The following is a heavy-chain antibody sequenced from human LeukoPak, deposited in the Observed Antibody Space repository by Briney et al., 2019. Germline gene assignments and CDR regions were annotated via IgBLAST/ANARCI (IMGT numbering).Heavy chain of an antibody. CDR1: GFTFSSYG. D-gene: IGHD1-26*01. CDR2: ISYDGSNK. CDR3: AKDRSIGTYYTFDH. V-gene: IGHV3-30*18. Sequence: GGSLRLSCAASGFTFSSYGMHWVRQAPGKGLEWVAVISYDGSNKYYADSVKGRFTVSGDASKNTIYLQMHSLTAADTAVYYCAKDRSIGTYYTFDHWGQGTLVTVSS. J-gene: IGHJ4*02.